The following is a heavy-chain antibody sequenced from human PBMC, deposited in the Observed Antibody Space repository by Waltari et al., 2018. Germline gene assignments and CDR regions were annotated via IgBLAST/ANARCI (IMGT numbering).Heavy chain of an antibody. CDR2: IYHSGST. CDR1: GYSISSGYY. Sequence: QVQLQESGPGLVKPSETLSLTCAVSGYSISSGYYWGWIRQPPGKGLEWIGSIYHSGSTYYNPSLKCRVTISVDTSKNQFSLKLSSVTAADTAVYYCARVKLSSSSTNWFDPWGQGTLVTVSS. V-gene: IGHV4-38-2*01. CDR3: ARVKLSSSSTNWFDP. D-gene: IGHD6-13*01. J-gene: IGHJ5*02.